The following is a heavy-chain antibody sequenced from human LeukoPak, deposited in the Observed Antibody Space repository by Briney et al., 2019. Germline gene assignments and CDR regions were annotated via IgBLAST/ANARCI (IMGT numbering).Heavy chain of an antibody. D-gene: IGHD6-6*01. V-gene: IGHV4-34*01. CDR2: INHSGST. Sequence: ETLSLTRAVYGGSFSGYYWSWIRQPPGKGLEWIGEINHSGSTNYNPSLKSRVTISVDTSKNQFSLKLSSVTAADTAVYYCARAYSSSFGLNWFDPWGQGTLVTVSS. CDR1: GGSFSGYY. CDR3: ARAYSSSFGLNWFDP. J-gene: IGHJ5*02.